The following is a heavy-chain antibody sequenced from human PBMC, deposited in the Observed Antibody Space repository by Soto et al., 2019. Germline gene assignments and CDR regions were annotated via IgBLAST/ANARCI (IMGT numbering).Heavy chain of an antibody. CDR3: ERGYCSSTICYIWDNWFDP. Sequence: QVQLQESGPGLVKPSETLSLTCTVSGGSISSYYWSWIRQPPGKGLEWIGYIYYSGRTNYNPSLKGRVTISVDTSKNQFSLKLSSVTAADTAVYYCERGYCSSTICYIWDNWFDPWGQGTLVTVSS. CDR2: IYYSGRT. V-gene: IGHV4-59*01. J-gene: IGHJ5*02. D-gene: IGHD2-2*02. CDR1: GGSISSYY.